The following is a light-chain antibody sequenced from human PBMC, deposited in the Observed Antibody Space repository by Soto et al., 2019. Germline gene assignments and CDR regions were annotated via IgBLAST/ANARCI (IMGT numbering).Light chain of an antibody. J-gene: IGKJ2*01. Sequence: DIRMTQSPSSLCASVGDRVTMTCRASRSISSYLNWYQQKPGKAPKLLIYAASSLQSGVPSRFSGSGSGTDFTLTISSLQPEDFATYYCQQSYSTPYTFGQGTKLEIK. V-gene: IGKV1-39*01. CDR3: QQSYSTPYT. CDR1: RSISSY. CDR2: AAS.